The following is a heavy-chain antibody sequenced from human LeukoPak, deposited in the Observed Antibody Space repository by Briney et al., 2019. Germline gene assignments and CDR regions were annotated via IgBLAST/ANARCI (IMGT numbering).Heavy chain of an antibody. CDR3: AREDGYYDFWRPKNWFDP. D-gene: IGHD3-3*01. CDR1: GGTFSSYA. Sequence: GASVKVSCKASGGTFSSYAISWVRQAPGQGLEWMGGIIPIFGTANYAQKFQGRVTITADESTSTAYMELSSLRSEDTAVYYRAREDGYYDFWRPKNWFDPWGQGTLVTVSS. J-gene: IGHJ5*02. CDR2: IIPIFGTA. V-gene: IGHV1-69*13.